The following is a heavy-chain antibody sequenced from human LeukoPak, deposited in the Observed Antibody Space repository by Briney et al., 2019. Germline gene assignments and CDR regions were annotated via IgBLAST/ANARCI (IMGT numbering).Heavy chain of an antibody. J-gene: IGHJ6*03. CDR2: IHYTGST. Sequence: SQTLSLTCNVSGGSISSGDYFWNWIRQPPGRGLEWLGYIHYTGSTYYNPSLQSRVTMSVDTSKNQLSLRLSSVTAADTAIYYCARVPRSYYYYYYMDVWGKGTTVTVSS. CDR3: ARVPRSYYYYYYMDV. CDR1: GGSISSGDYF. V-gene: IGHV4-30-4*01.